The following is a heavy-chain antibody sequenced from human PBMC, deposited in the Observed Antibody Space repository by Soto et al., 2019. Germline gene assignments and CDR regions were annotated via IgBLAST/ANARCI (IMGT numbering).Heavy chain of an antibody. Sequence: PGGSLRLSCAASGFTFSNYWMSWVRQAPGRGLEWVATISEDGSATYYVDSVKGRFTISRDNAKNSLYLQMNSLRADDTAVYYCARDSKVPAAPFDPWGQGTLVTVSS. V-gene: IGHV3-7*01. D-gene: IGHD2-2*01. CDR3: ARDSKVPAAPFDP. CDR2: ISEDGSAT. CDR1: GFTFSNYW. J-gene: IGHJ5*02.